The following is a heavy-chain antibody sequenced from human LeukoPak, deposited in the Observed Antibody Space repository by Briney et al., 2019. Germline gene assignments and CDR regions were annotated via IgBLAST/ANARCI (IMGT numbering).Heavy chain of an antibody. CDR2: IHYSGST. CDR3: ARRGRKTTVVPPDFDC. D-gene: IGHD4-23*01. V-gene: IGHV4-59*01. J-gene: IGHJ4*02. CDR1: GGSIRSDY. Sequence: SETLSLTCTVSGGSIRSDYWSWVRQPPGKGLEWIGYIHYSGSTNYNASLKSRLTMSVDMSKNQFSLKLTSVTAADPAVYYCARRGRKTTVVPPDFDCWGQGTLVTVSS.